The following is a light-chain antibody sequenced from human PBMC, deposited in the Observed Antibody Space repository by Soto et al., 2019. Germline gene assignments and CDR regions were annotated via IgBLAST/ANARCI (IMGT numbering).Light chain of an antibody. V-gene: IGLV2-11*01. Sequence: SLLTQPRSVSGSPGQSVPISCPGNSSDVGGYNYVSWYQQHPGKAPKLMIYDVSKRPSGVPDRFSGSKSGNTASLTISGLQAEDEADYYCCSYAGSYTYVFGTGTKVTVL. J-gene: IGLJ1*01. CDR3: CSYAGSYTYV. CDR2: DVS. CDR1: SSDVGGYNY.